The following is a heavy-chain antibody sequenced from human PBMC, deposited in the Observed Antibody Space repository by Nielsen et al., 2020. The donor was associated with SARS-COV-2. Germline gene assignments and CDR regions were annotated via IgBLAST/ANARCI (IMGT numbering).Heavy chain of an antibody. CDR2: IYYSGTT. V-gene: IGHV4-39*07. D-gene: IGHD3-3*01. J-gene: IGHJ6*02. CDR1: GDSITSSNYV. CDR3: ARTYYDFWSGYSYYYYCMDV. Sequence: SETLSLTCTVSGDSITSSNYVWGWIRQPPGKGLEWIGSIYYSGTTYYNPSLKSRVTIFVDTSKNQFSMKLSSVTAADTAVYYCARTYYDFWSGYSYYYYCMDVWGQGTTVTVSS.